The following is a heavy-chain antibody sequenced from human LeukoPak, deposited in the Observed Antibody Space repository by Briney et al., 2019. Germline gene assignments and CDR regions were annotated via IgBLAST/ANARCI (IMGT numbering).Heavy chain of an antibody. CDR3: AKDRVLLWFGELSLLDAFDY. J-gene: IGHJ4*02. D-gene: IGHD3-10*01. Sequence: PGRSLRLSCAASGFTFSSYGMHWVRQAPGKGLEWVAVISYDGSNKYYADSVKGRFTISGDNSKNTLYLQMNSLRAEDTAVYYCAKDRVLLWFGELSLLDAFDYWGQGTLVTVSS. V-gene: IGHV3-30*18. CDR1: GFTFSSYG. CDR2: ISYDGSNK.